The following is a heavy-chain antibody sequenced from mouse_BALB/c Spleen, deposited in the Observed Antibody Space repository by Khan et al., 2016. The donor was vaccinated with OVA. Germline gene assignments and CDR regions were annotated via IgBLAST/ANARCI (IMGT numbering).Heavy chain of an antibody. J-gene: IGHJ4*01. V-gene: IGHV1S41*01. D-gene: IGHD1-1*01. Sequence: DLVKPGASVRLSCKASGYTFTSYWIHWIKQRPGQGLEWIGQISPGSGSAYYHKMFKGKATLTVDTSSTTAYIQLSSLSSEDSAVYFCTRTNYYGRSLYAMDYWGQGTSVTVSS. CDR2: ISPGSGSA. CDR1: GYTFTSYW. CDR3: TRTNYYGRSLYAMDY.